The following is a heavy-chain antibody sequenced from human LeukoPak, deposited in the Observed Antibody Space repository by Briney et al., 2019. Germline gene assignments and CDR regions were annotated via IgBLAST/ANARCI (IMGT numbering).Heavy chain of an antibody. CDR3: ARLKLGAYFDL. J-gene: IGHJ2*01. D-gene: IGHD3-16*01. V-gene: IGHV4-59*08. CDR2: VYNSGDT. Sequence: SETLSLTCTVSGGSTSSDYWSWIRQSPGKGLEWVGYVYNSGDTGRNPSLKSRVTILLDTSKNQCSLKLTSVSAADTAVYYCARLKLGAYFDLWGRGTLATVSS. CDR1: GGSTSSDY.